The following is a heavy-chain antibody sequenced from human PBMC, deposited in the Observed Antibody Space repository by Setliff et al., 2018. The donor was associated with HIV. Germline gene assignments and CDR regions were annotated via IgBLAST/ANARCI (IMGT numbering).Heavy chain of an antibody. D-gene: IGHD2-8*01. CDR3: ARDRVMSAVKFWYFDL. J-gene: IGHJ2*01. Sequence: PSETLSLTCTVSGGSIRTGAYYWGWIRQPPGKGLEWIGSIYYDGRTFYKPSLKSRLTISVDTSKNQFSLSLNSVTAADTAVYYCARDRVMSAVKFWYFDLWGRGTLVTVSS. V-gene: IGHV4-39*07. CDR1: GGSIRTGAYY. CDR2: IYYDGRT.